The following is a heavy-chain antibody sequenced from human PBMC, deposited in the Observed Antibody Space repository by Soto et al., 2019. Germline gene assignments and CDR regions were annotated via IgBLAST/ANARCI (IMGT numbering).Heavy chain of an antibody. V-gene: IGHV4-38-2*02. CDR1: GYSISSGSY. CDR3: AKAHLMVVAASTFDY. J-gene: IGHJ4*01. D-gene: IGHD2-21*02. Sequence: SETLSLTCTVSGYSISSGSYWGWIRQPPGKGPEWIASIYHGGTTIYNPSLKSRVTVSVDKSNNQFSLKLRSVTAADTAVYYCAKAHLMVVAASTFDYWGHGTLVTVSS. CDR2: IYHGGTT.